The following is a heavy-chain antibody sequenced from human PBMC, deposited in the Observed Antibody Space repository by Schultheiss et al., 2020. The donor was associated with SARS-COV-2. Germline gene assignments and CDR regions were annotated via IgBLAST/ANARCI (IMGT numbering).Heavy chain of an antibody. CDR2: IWYDGSNK. CDR3: ARGGYSSSWTPNPPEKYFQH. Sequence: SLKISCAASGFTFSSYGMHWVRQAPGKGLEWVAVIWYDGSNKYHADSVKGRFTISRDNSKNTLYLQMNSLRAEDTAVYYCARGGYSSSWTPNPPEKYFQHWGQGTLVTVSS. CDR1: GFTFSSYG. J-gene: IGHJ1*01. D-gene: IGHD6-13*01. V-gene: IGHV3-33*08.